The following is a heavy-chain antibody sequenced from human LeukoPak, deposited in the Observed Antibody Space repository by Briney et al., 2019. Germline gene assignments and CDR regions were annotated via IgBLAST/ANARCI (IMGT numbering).Heavy chain of an antibody. CDR3: AKDLRYSSSWYREFFDC. J-gene: IGHJ4*02. V-gene: IGHV3-23*01. D-gene: IGHD6-13*01. Sequence: PGGSLRFSCAASGFTFSSYAMSWIRQAPGKGLEWVSAISGSGGSTYYADSVKGRFTISRDNSKNTLYLQMNSLRAEDTAVYYCAKDLRYSSSWYREFFDCWGQGTLVTVSS. CDR2: ISGSGGST. CDR1: GFTFSSYA.